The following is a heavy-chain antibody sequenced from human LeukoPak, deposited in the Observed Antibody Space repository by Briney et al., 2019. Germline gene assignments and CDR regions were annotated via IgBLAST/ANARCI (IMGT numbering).Heavy chain of an antibody. CDR2: TSGGGGST. Sequence: PGGSLRLSCAASGFTFSIYGMSWVRQAPGKGVEWLSGTSGGGGSTYYADSVKGRFTVSRDNSRNTLYLQMNSLRAEDTAVYYCAKGLAAGIDFDYWGQGTLVTVSS. J-gene: IGHJ4*02. CDR1: GFTFSIYG. CDR3: AKGLAAGIDFDY. V-gene: IGHV3-23*01. D-gene: IGHD6-13*01.